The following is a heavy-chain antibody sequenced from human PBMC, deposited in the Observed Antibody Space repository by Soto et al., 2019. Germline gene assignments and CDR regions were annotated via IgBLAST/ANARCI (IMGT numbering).Heavy chain of an antibody. CDR3: ARDLSSDDPSDY. D-gene: IGHD1-1*01. Sequence: QVQLVESGGGVVQPERSLTLSCAASGFTFSSYGMHWVRQAPGKGLEWVAVIWHDGMNKYYADSVRGRFTISRDNSKNTLYLQINSRRAEDTAVYYSARDLSSDDPSDYWGQGTLVTVSS. V-gene: IGHV3-33*01. CDR1: GFTFSSYG. J-gene: IGHJ4*02. CDR2: IWHDGMNK.